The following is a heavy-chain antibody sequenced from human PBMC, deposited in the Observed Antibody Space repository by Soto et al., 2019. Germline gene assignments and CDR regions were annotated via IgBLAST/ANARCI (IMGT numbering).Heavy chain of an antibody. J-gene: IGHJ4*02. Sequence: GGSLRLSGASSGFNFSFYAMHWVRQTPGKWLEWVAVISFDGNNLYYADSVRGRFTISRDSSSRMLYLQMNNLKPEDSAIYYCARAGCSSIWCVTQFDNWGQGXLVTVYS. D-gene: IGHD2-2*01. CDR3: ARAGCSSIWCVTQFDN. CDR1: GFNFSFYA. V-gene: IGHV3-30-3*01. CDR2: ISFDGNNL.